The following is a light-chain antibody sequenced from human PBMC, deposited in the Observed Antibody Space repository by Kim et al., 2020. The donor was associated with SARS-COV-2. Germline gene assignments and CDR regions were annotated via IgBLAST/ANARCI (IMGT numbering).Light chain of an antibody. Sequence: LSPGERATLSCRASQSVRSSYLAWYQQKPGQAPRLLIYGASSRATGIPDRFSGSGSGTDFTLTISRLEPEDFAVYYCQQYGSSPYTFGQGTKLEIK. CDR3: QQYGSSPYT. CDR2: GAS. CDR1: QSVRSSY. V-gene: IGKV3-20*01. J-gene: IGKJ2*01.